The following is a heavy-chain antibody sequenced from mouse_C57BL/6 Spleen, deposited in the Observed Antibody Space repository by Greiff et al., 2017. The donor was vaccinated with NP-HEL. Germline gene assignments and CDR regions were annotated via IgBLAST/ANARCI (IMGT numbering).Heavy chain of an antibody. V-gene: IGHV3-6*01. CDR1: GYSITSGYY. CDR2: ISYDGSN. J-gene: IGHJ2*01. CDR3: ASDIYYGNYFDY. D-gene: IGHD2-1*01. Sequence: EVQLVESGPGLVKPSQSLSLTCSVTGYSITSGYYWNWIRQFPGNKLEWMGYISYDGSNNYNPSLKNRISITRDTSKNQFFLKLNSVTTEDTATYYCASDIYYGNYFDYWGQGTTLTVSS.